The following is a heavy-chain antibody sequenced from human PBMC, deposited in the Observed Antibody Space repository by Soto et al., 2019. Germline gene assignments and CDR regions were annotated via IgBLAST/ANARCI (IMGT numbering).Heavy chain of an antibody. J-gene: IGHJ3*02. CDR3: EIIHGNCRGENCYPEAFDI. CDR2: SHYSGNT. D-gene: IGHD2-15*01. CDR1: GGSITTYY. V-gene: IGHV4-59*01. Sequence: QVQLQESGPGLVKPSETLSLTCTFSGGSITTYYWNWIRQPPGKGLQWIGYSHYSGNTNYNSSLKSHVMISKDSSKDQVPLRLTSVTAADTAVKYCEIIHGNCRGENCYPEAFDIWGQGTVVTVSS.